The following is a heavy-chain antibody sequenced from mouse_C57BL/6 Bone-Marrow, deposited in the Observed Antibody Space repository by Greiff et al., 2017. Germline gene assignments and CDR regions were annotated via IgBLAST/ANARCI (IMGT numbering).Heavy chain of an antibody. CDR2: ISNGGGST. CDR3: ARRVYYEPRCAMGY. CDR1: GFTFSDYY. V-gene: IGHV5-12*01. D-gene: IGHD2-4*01. Sequence: EVQLVESGGGLVQPGGSLKLSCAASGFTFSDYYMYWVRQTPEQRLEWVAYISNGGGSTYYPDTVKGRFTFSRDNAHIPLYLQLSRLTSEDPAMFDCARRVYYEPRCAMGYRGEEASGTVS. J-gene: IGHJ4*01.